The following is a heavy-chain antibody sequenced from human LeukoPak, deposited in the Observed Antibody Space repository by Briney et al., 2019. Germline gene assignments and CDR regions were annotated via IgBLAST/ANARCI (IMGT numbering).Heavy chain of an antibody. CDR3: ARAPRGYSYGYLDF. D-gene: IGHD5-18*01. V-gene: IGHV1-18*04. CDR1: GYTFTSYG. Sequence: ASVQVSCKAPGYTFTSYGISWVRQAPGQGLKWIRWISGYNGNTNYAQKVQGRVNMTTDTSTSTAYMELRSLRSDDTAVYYCARAPRGYSYGYLDFWGQGSLVTVSS. CDR2: ISGYNGNT. J-gene: IGHJ4*02.